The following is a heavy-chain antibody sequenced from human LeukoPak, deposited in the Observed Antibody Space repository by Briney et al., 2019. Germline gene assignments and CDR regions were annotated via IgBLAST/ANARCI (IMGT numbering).Heavy chain of an antibody. CDR2: INPNSGGT. J-gene: IGHJ3*02. Sequence: ASVKVSCKASGYTFTGYYMHWVRQAPGQGLEWMGWINPNSGGTNYAQKFQGRVTMTRDTSISTAYMELSRLRSDDTAVYYCATSMVRGVIITDAFDIWGQGTMVTVSS. CDR3: ATSMVRGVIITDAFDI. D-gene: IGHD3-10*01. CDR1: GYTFTGYY. V-gene: IGHV1-2*02.